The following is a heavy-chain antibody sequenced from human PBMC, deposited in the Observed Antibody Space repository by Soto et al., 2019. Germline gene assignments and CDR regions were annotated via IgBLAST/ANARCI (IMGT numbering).Heavy chain of an antibody. CDR1: GFTFSSYG. D-gene: IGHD1-1*01. V-gene: IGHV3-33*01. J-gene: IGHJ4*02. CDR3: ARGKATTDY. Sequence: QVQLVESGGGVVQPGRSLRLSCAASGFTFSSYGMHWVRQAPGKGLEWVAVIWYDGSNKYYADSVKGRFTISRDNSKNTLYLQMNSLRAEDTAVYYCARGKATTDYWGQGTLVTFTS. CDR2: IWYDGSNK.